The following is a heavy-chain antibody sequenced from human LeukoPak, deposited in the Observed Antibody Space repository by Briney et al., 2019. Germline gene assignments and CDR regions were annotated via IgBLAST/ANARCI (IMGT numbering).Heavy chain of an antibody. D-gene: IGHD3/OR15-3a*01. V-gene: IGHV1-46*01. CDR3: ARVKDNFETGYYAYGY. CDR1: GYSFTSHY. J-gene: IGHJ4*02. CDR2: INPSGSST. Sequence: ASVKVSCKASGYSFTSHYMHWVRQAPGQGLEWLGLINPSGSSTLYAQKFQGRVTMTRDMSTTTDYMELSSLRSEDTAVYYCARVKDNFETGYYAYGYWGQGTLVTVSS.